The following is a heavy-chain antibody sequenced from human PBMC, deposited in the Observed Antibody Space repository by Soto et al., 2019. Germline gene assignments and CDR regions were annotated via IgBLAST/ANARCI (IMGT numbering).Heavy chain of an antibody. D-gene: IGHD2-2*01. CDR3: AKSLSTAVNYGLDV. Sequence: GGSLRLSCGASGFTFSDNAMTWVRQAPGKGLEWVSSISDDGDSTYYADSVKGRFAVSRDNSRNTLFLHMNSLGAEDTAVYYCAKSLSTAVNYGLDVWGQGTSVTVSS. CDR1: GFTFSDNA. CDR2: ISDDGDST. V-gene: IGHV3-23*01. J-gene: IGHJ6*02.